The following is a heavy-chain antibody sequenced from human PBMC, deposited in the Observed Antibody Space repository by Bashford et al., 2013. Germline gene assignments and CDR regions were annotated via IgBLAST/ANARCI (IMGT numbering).Heavy chain of an antibody. CDR3: AREVTSNYFDY. Sequence: SETLSLTCTVSGGSIDTYYWSWIRQPPGKGLEWIGYIYYSGSTNYNPSLKSRVTISVDTSKNQFSLKLSSVTAADTAVYYCAREVTSNYFDYWGQGTLVTVSS. CDR1: GGSIDTYY. D-gene: IGHD4-17*01. V-gene: IGHV4-59*01. CDR2: IYYSGST. J-gene: IGHJ4*02.